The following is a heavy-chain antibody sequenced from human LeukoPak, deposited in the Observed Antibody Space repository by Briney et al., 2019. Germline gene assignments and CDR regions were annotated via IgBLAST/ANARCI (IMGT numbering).Heavy chain of an antibody. CDR1: GGSISSYY. V-gene: IGHV4-59*12. CDR2: IYYSGST. J-gene: IGHJ4*02. D-gene: IGHD3-10*01. CDR3: ARGRGNYYGSGSYKPSLDY. Sequence: SETLSLTCTVSGGSISSYYWSWIRQPPGKGLEWIGYIYYSGSTNYNPSLKSRVTISVDTSKNQFSLKLSSVTAADTAVYYCARGRGNYYGSGSYKPSLDYWGQGTLVTVSS.